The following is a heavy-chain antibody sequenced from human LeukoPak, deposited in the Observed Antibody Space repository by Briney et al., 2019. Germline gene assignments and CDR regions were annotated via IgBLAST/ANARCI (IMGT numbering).Heavy chain of an antibody. J-gene: IGHJ4*02. D-gene: IGHD1-1*01. V-gene: IGHV4-34*01. Sequence: SETLSLTCAVYGGSFSGYYWSWIRQPPGKGLEWIGEINHSGSTNYNPSLKSRVIISVDTSKNQFSPKLSSVTAADTAVYYCAREATGTTLWGQGALVTVSS. CDR3: AREATGTTL. CDR2: INHSGST. CDR1: GGSFSGYY.